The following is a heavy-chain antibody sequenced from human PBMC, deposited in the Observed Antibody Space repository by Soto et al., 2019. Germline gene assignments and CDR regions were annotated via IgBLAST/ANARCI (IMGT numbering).Heavy chain of an antibody. Sequence: SVKVSCKASGGNFSSYTISWVRQAPGQGLEWMGRIIPILGIANYAQKFQGRVTITADKSTSTAYMELSSLRSEDTAVYYCASLYSRSWYVDYWGQGTLVTVSS. CDR1: GGNFSSYT. J-gene: IGHJ4*02. CDR2: IIPILGIA. V-gene: IGHV1-69*02. D-gene: IGHD6-13*01. CDR3: ASLYSRSWYVDY.